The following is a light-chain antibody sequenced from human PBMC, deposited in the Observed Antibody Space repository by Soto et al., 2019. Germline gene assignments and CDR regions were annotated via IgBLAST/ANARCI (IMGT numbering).Light chain of an antibody. CDR2: AAS. CDR3: QEYSRWPLFT. CDR1: QSVGRN. Sequence: EIAVTQSPGILSVSPGDRATLSCRASQSVGRNLAWYQQKPGQAPTLLIYAASTRATGLPASFSGSGSGTDFTLTISSLQSEDFAVYYCQEYSRWPLFTFGPGTRVDIK. V-gene: IGKV3-15*01. J-gene: IGKJ3*01.